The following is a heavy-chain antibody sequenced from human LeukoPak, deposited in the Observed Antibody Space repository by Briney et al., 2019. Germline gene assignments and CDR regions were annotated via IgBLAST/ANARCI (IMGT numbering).Heavy chain of an antibody. V-gene: IGHV3-21*04. CDR3: AREAPPRTLAFDY. CDR2: ISSSSSYI. CDR1: GFTFSSYS. D-gene: IGHD1-14*01. Sequence: GGSLRLSCAASGFTFSSYSMNWVRQAPGKGLEWVSSISSSSSYIYYADSVKGRFTISRDNAKNSLYLQMNSLRAEDMALYYCAREAPPRTLAFDYWGQGTLVTVSS. J-gene: IGHJ4*02.